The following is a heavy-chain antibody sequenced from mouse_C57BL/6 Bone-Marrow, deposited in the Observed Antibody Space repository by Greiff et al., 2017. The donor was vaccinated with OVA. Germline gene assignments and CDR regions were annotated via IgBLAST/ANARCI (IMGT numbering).Heavy chain of an antibody. J-gene: IGHJ2*01. V-gene: IGHV5-17*01. CDR3: ARGPIVRFDY. CDR1: GFTFSDYG. Sequence: EVHLVESGGGLVKPGGSLKLSCAASGFTFSDYGMHWVRQAPEKGLEWVAYISSGSSTIYYADTVKGRFTISRDNAKNTLFLQMTSLRSEDTAMYYCARGPIVRFDYWGQGTTLTVSS. CDR2: ISSGSSTI. D-gene: IGHD2-12*01.